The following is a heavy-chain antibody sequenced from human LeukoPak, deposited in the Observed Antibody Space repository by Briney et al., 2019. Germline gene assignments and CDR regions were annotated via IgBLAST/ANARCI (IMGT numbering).Heavy chain of an antibody. V-gene: IGHV3-7*01. CDR1: GFTFTSYW. J-gene: IGHJ4*02. D-gene: IGHD3-10*01. CDR3: ARGGENYYGSGSHDY. CDR2: IKHDGSEK. Sequence: GGSLRLSCAASGFTFTSYWMSWVRQAPGKGLEWVANIKHDGSEKYYVDSLKGRFTISRDNAKNSLYLQMNSLRAEDTAVYYCARGGENYYGSGSHDYWSQGTLVTVSS.